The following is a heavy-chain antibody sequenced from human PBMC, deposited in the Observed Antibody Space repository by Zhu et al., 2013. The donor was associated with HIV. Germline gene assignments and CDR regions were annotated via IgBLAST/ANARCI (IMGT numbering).Heavy chain of an antibody. Sequence: QVQLVQSGAEVKKPGASVKVSCKASGYTFTSYGISWVRQAPGQGLEWMGWISAYNGNTNYAQKLQGRVTMTTDTSTSTAYMELRSLRSDDTAVYYCARAEEIPNNLYYYDSSGYYYCYWGQGTLVTVSS. CDR2: ISAYNGNT. D-gene: IGHD3-22*01. CDR3: ARAEEIPNNLYYYDSSGYYYCY. CDR1: GYTFTSYG. J-gene: IGHJ4*02. V-gene: IGHV1-18*04.